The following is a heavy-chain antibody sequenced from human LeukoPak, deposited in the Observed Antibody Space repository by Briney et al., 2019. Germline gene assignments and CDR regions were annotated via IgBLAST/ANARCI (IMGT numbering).Heavy chain of an antibody. Sequence: GGSLRLSCAASGFTFPRHAMSWVRQAPGKGLEWVASSGGSGGRTHYADSVKGRFTISRDNSQNTVYLHMNSLRADDTAVYYCAQEHFDTSGYYSRFDNWGQGIPVTVSS. V-gene: IGHV3-23*01. CDR3: AQEHFDTSGYYSRFDN. D-gene: IGHD3-22*01. CDR2: SGGSGGRT. CDR1: GFTFPRHA. J-gene: IGHJ4*02.